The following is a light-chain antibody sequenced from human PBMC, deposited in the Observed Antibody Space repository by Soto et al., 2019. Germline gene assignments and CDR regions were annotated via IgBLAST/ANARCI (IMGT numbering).Light chain of an antibody. Sequence: EIVMTQSPATLSVSPGERVILSCRASQSLSNNLAWYQQKPGQAPRLLIYGASTRATGCPVRFSGSGSGTEFTLTISSLQSEDFAVYYCQQYSNWPRTFGQGTKVEIK. J-gene: IGKJ1*01. CDR1: QSLSNN. CDR3: QQYSNWPRT. CDR2: GAS. V-gene: IGKV3-15*01.